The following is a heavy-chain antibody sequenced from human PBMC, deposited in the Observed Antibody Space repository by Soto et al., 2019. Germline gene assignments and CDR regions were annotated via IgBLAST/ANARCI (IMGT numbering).Heavy chain of an antibody. J-gene: IGHJ3*02. Sequence: QVQLVESGGGVVQPGRSLRLSCAASGFTFSSYGMHWVRQAPGKGLEWVAVIWYDGSNKYYADSVKGRFTISRDNSKNTLYLQMNSLRAEDTAVYYCARAYYDMADAFDTWGQGTMVTVSS. D-gene: IGHD3-9*01. V-gene: IGHV3-33*01. CDR1: GFTFSSYG. CDR3: ARAYYDMADAFDT. CDR2: IWYDGSNK.